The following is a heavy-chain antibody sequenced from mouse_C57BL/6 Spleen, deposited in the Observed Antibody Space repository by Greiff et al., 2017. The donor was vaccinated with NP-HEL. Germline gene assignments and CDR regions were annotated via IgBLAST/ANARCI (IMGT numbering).Heavy chain of an antibody. J-gene: IGHJ4*01. CDR1: GYSITSGYY. CDR3: AVDYYAMDY. V-gene: IGHV3-6*01. CDR2: ISYDGSN. Sequence: EVKLVESGPGLVKPSQSLSLTCSVTGYSITSGYYWNWIRQFPGNKLEWMGYISYDGSNNYNPSLTNRISITRDTSKNQFFLKLNSVTTEDTATYYCAVDYYAMDYWGQGTSVTVSS.